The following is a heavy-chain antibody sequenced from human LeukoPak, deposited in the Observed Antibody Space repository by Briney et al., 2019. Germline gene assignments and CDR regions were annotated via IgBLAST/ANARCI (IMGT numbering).Heavy chain of an antibody. CDR1: GGSISSSNW. CDR3: ARSGSGYLRYYFDY. CDR2: LYSSGST. D-gene: IGHD5-12*01. V-gene: IGHV4-4*02. J-gene: IGHJ4*02. Sequence: SGTLSLTCAVSGGSISSSNWWSWVRQPPGKGLEWIGSLYSSGSTYYNPSLKSRVTISVGTSKNQFSLKLNSVTAAGTAVYYCARSGSGYLRYYFDYWGQGTLVTVSS.